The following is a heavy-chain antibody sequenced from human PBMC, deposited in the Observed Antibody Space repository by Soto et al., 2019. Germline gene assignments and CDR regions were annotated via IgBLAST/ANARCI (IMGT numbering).Heavy chain of an antibody. D-gene: IGHD1-1*01. V-gene: IGHV1-69*01. CDR1: GGTFSSYA. J-gene: IGHJ6*02. CDR3: ARGFNSDLYYYYGMDV. Sequence: QVQLVQSGAEVKKPGSSVKVSCKASGGTFSSYAISWVRQAPGQGLEWMGGIIPIFGTANYAQTFQGRVTITADESTSTAYMELSSLRSEDTAVYYCARGFNSDLYYYYGMDVWGQGTTVTVSS. CDR2: IIPIFGTA.